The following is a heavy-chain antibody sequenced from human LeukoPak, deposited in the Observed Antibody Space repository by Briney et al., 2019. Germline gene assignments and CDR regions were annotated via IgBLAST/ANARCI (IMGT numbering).Heavy chain of an antibody. CDR3: ARGPHERSGYPDD. D-gene: IGHD3-22*01. CDR2: ISPYNGNT. V-gene: IGHV1-18*01. Sequence: ASVKVSCKASGYTFTNYGISWVRQAPGQGLEWMGWISPYNGNTNYAQKFQGRVTLTTDTSTSTASMELRSLRSDDTAVYYCARGPHERSGYPDDWGQGTLVIVSS. J-gene: IGHJ4*02. CDR1: GYTFTNYG.